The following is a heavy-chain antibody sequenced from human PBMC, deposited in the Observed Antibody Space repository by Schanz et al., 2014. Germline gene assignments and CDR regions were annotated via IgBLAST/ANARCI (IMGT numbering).Heavy chain of an antibody. D-gene: IGHD3-10*01. CDR1: GFSLDIFA. CDR2: ISGSGGST. Sequence: EVQLVESGGGVVRPGGSLRLSCATSGFSLDIFAVSWVRQAPGKGLEWVSAISGSGGSTYYADSVKGRFTISRDNSKNTLYLQMNSLRAEDTAVYYCAKGRFGELSAFDIWGQGTMVTVSS. CDR3: AKGRFGELSAFDI. V-gene: IGHV3-23*04. J-gene: IGHJ3*02.